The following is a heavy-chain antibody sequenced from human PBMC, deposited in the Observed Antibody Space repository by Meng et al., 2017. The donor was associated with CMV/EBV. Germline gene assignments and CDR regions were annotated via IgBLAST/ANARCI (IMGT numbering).Heavy chain of an antibody. CDR1: GVSIRTHS. D-gene: IGHD1-1*01. CDR3: AERGGGY. CDR2: IHYTGRA. Sequence: QGQLQQSGPGRVKPSEPLSLTCRVSGVSIRTHSWSWVRQTPGKGLEWIASIHYTGRADYSPSLKSRLTISVDTSDSQLSLKLSSVTPADTAMYYCAERGGGYWGQGILVTVSS. J-gene: IGHJ4*02. V-gene: IGHV4-59*11.